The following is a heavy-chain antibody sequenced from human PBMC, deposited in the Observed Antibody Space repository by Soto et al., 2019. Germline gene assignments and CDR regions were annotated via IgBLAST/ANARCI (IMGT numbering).Heavy chain of an antibody. D-gene: IGHD3-22*01. CDR3: ANLGGYNSYFDY. V-gene: IGHV3-23*01. CDR1: GFTFSSYA. J-gene: IGHJ4*02. CDR2: ISGSGGST. Sequence: SGGSLRLSCAASGFTFSSYAMSWVRQAPGKGLEWVSAISGSGGSTYYADSVKGRFTISRDNSKNTPYLQMNSLRAEDTAVYYWANLGGYNSYFDYWGQETRVTVSS.